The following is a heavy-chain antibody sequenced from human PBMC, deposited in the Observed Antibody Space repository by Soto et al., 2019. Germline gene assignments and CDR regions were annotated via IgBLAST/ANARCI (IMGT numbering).Heavy chain of an antibody. Sequence: ASVKVSCKASGSTFTSYGISWVRQAPGQGLEWMGWISAYNGNTNYAQKLQGRVTMTTDTSTSTAYMELRSLRSDDTAVYYCARDQDIVVVPAAIGWFDPWGQGTLVTVSS. D-gene: IGHD2-2*01. V-gene: IGHV1-18*04. CDR2: ISAYNGNT. CDR1: GSTFTSYG. J-gene: IGHJ5*02. CDR3: ARDQDIVVVPAAIGWFDP.